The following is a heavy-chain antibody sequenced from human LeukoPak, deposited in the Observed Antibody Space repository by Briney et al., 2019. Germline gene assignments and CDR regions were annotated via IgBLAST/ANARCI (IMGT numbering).Heavy chain of an antibody. CDR3: VKITSVTGGDC. Sequence: GGSLRLSRAASGFTFSSYAMSWVRQAPGKGLEWVSAISGSGGSTYYADSVKGRFTISRDNSKNTLYLQMSSLRAEDTAVYYCVKITSVTGGDCWGQGTRLTVSS. V-gene: IGHV3-23*01. CDR2: ISGSGGST. D-gene: IGHD1-1*01. CDR1: GFTFSSYA. J-gene: IGHJ4*02.